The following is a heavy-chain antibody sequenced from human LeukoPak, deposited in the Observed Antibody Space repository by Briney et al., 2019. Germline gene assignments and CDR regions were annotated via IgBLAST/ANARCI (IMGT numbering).Heavy chain of an antibody. Sequence: ASVKVSCKASGGTFSSYAISWVRQAPGQGLEWMGGIIPIFGTASYAQKFQGRVTMTRDMSTSTVYMELSSLRSEDTAVYYCARGPLGVATILAYWGQGTLVTVSS. J-gene: IGHJ4*02. D-gene: IGHD5-12*01. CDR2: IIPIFGTA. CDR1: GGTFSSYA. V-gene: IGHV1-69*05. CDR3: ARGPLGVATILAY.